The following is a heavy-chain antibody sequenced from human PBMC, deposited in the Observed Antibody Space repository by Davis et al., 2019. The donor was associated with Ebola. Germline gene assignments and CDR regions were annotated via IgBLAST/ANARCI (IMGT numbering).Heavy chain of an antibody. J-gene: IGHJ3*02. CDR1: GGSIRSYY. CDR2: IYASGST. D-gene: IGHD2-8*01. V-gene: IGHV4-4*07. Sequence: SETLSLTCTVSGGSIRSYYWSWIRQPAGKGLEWIGHIYASGSTTYNPSLKSRVTMSVDTSKNQFSLKLSSVTAADTAVYYCARSAVYASLGSFDIWGQGTMVTVSS. CDR3: ARSAVYASLGSFDI.